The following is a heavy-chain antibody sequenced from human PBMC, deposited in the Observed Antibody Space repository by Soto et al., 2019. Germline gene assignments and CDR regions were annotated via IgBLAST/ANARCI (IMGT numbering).Heavy chain of an antibody. V-gene: IGHV4-30-2*01. CDR1: GGSISSFFYS. CDR2: IYHSGST. CDR3: ARISRDIVAKDY. J-gene: IGHJ4*02. Sequence: SETLSLTWAVSGGSISSFFYSWSWIRQPPGKGLEWIGYIYHSGSTYYNPSLKSRVTISVDRSKNQFSLKLSSVTAADTAVYYCARISRDIVAKDYWGQGTLVTVSS. D-gene: IGHD5-12*01.